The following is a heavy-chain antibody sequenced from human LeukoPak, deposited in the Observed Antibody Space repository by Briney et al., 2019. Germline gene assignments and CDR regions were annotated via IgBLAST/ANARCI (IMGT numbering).Heavy chain of an antibody. CDR3: ARKGGHFDY. CDR1: GDSINYYY. Sequence: SGTLSLTCTVSGDSINYYYWSWIRQSPGKGLEWIGYVYYNGSAKYNPSLKSRVTISVDVSKNQFSLKVSSVTAADTAIYYCARKGGHFDYWGPGTLVTVSS. D-gene: IGHD2-15*01. V-gene: IGHV4-59*01. CDR2: VYYNGSA. J-gene: IGHJ4*02.